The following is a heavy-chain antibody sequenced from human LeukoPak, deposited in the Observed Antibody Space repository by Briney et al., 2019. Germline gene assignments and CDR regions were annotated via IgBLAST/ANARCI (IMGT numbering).Heavy chain of an antibody. V-gene: IGHV1-2*02. CDR2: INPNSGGT. CDR3: ARDKPFDFWSGYYTPDAFDI. D-gene: IGHD3-3*01. Sequence: ASVKVSCKASGYTFTGYYMHWVRQAPGQGLDWMGWINPNSGGTNYAQKFQGRVTMTRDTSISTAYMELSRLRSDDTAVYYCARDKPFDFWSGYYTPDAFDIWGQGTMVTVSS. CDR1: GYTFTGYY. J-gene: IGHJ3*02.